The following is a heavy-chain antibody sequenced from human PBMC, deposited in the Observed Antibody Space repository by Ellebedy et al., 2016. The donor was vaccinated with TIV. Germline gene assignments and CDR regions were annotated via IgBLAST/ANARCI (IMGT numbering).Heavy chain of an antibody. CDR2: ISSTGSRT. J-gene: IGHJ4*02. V-gene: IGHV3-23*01. CDR3: AKGRGGGSDSSAPRYYFDY. D-gene: IGHD3-22*01. Sequence: PGGSLRLSCVASGFTFSSYAMSRVRQAPGKGLEWVSTISSTGSRTYYADSVEGRFIISRDNSKKTLYLQMNSLRAEDTAVYYCAKGRGGGSDSSAPRYYFDYWGLGTLVTVSS. CDR1: GFTFSSYA.